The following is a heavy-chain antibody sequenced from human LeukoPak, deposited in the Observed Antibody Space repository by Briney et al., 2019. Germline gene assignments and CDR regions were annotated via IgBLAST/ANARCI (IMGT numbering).Heavy chain of an antibody. CDR2: IIPILGIA. CDR1: GGTFSSYA. J-gene: IGHJ6*02. D-gene: IGHD3-9*01. V-gene: IGHV1-69*04. Sequence: GASVKVSCKASGGTFSSYAISWVRQAPGQGLEWMGRIIPILGIANYAQKFQGRVTITADKSTSTAYMELSSLRSEDTAVYYCARGRTYYDISYGMDVWGQGTTVTVSS. CDR3: ARGRTYYDISYGMDV.